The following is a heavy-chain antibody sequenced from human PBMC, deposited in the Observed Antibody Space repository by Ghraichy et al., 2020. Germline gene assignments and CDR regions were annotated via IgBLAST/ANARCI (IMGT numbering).Heavy chain of an antibody. Sequence: LSLTCAASGFTVSSNYMSWVRQAPGKGLEWVSVIYSGGSTYYADSVKGRFTISRDNSKNTLYLQMNSLRAEDTAVYYCARDYDSSGPSDYWGQGTLVTVSS. D-gene: IGHD3-22*01. CDR3: ARDYDSSGPSDY. CDR1: GFTVSSNY. V-gene: IGHV3-53*01. CDR2: IYSGGST. J-gene: IGHJ4*02.